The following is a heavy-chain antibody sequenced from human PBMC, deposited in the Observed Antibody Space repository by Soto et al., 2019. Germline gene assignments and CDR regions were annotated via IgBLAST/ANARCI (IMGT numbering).Heavy chain of an antibody. CDR3: AKGMADDSSGYFDAFDI. V-gene: IGHV3-30*18. CDR2: ISYDGSNK. Sequence: GGSLRLSCAASGFTFSSYGMHWVRQAPGKGLEWVAVISYDGSNKYYADSVKGRFTISRDNSKNTLYLQMNSLRAEDTAVYYCAKGMADDSSGYFDAFDIWGQGTMVTVSS. J-gene: IGHJ3*02. CDR1: GFTFSSYG. D-gene: IGHD3-22*01.